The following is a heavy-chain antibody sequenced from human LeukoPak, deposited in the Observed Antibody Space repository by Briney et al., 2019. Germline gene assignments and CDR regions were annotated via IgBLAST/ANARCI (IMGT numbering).Heavy chain of an antibody. CDR3: AREEAATAYAFDI. J-gene: IGHJ3*02. CDR2: IYYSGST. Sequence: SETLSLTCTVSGGSISSGDYYWSWIRQPPGKGLEWIGYIYYSGSTYYNPSLKSRVTISVDTSKNQFSLKLSSVTAADTAVYYCAREEAATAYAFDIWGQGTMVTVSS. CDR1: GGSISSGDYY. D-gene: IGHD2-21*02. V-gene: IGHV4-30-4*01.